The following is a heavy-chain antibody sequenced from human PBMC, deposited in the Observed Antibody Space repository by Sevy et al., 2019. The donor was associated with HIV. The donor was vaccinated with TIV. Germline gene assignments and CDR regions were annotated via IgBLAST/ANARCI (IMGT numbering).Heavy chain of an antibody. Sequence: GGSLRLSCAASGFTFSNAWMSWVRQAPGKGLEWVGRIKSKTDGGTTDYAAPVKGRFTISREDSKNTLYLQMNSLKTEDTAVYYCTRKGIAAAVPPIGYYYYYGMDVWGQGTTVTVSS. CDR3: TRKGIAAAVPPIGYYYYYGMDV. CDR2: IKSKTDGGTT. J-gene: IGHJ6*02. D-gene: IGHD6-13*01. V-gene: IGHV3-15*01. CDR1: GFTFSNAW.